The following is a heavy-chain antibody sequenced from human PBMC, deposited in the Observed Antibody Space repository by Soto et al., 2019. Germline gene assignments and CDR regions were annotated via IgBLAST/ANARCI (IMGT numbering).Heavy chain of an antibody. CDR2: LKPDNGGT. CDR3: ARDLCPLGSGSPCPTFGMDL. V-gene: IGHV1-2*02. D-gene: IGHD3-10*01. Sequence: VASVKVSCKASGYTFTGHYMHWVRQVSGRRLEFLGWLKPDNGGTYYAPKFQGRVTFTRDTSKTTAYMEMSGLQSDDTAVYFCARDLCPLGSGSPCPTFGMDLWGQGTTVTVSS. CDR1: GYTFTGHY. J-gene: IGHJ6*02.